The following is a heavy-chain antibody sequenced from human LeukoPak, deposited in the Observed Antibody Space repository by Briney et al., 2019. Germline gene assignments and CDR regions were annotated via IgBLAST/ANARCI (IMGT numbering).Heavy chain of an antibody. CDR3: AKQRVVVVPAAMSHDY. J-gene: IGHJ4*02. V-gene: IGHV3-23*01. Sequence: PGGFLRLSCAASGFTFSSYAMSWVRQAPGKGLEWVSAISGSGGSTYYADSVKGRFTISRDSSKNTLYLQMNSLRAEDTAVYYCAKQRVVVVPAAMSHDYWGQGTLVTVSS. CDR1: GFTFSSYA. CDR2: ISGSGGST. D-gene: IGHD2-2*01.